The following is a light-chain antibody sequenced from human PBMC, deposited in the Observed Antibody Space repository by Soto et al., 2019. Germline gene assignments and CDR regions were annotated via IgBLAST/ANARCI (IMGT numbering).Light chain of an antibody. Sequence: DIQMTQSPSTVSAYVGDSVTITCRASQSITTWLALYQQRPGKAPKLLIYDVSSLQSGVPSRFSGSGSGTDFTLTISSLQAEDFATYYCQQLSTYPSTFGGGTKVDIK. J-gene: IGKJ4*01. CDR1: QSITTW. V-gene: IGKV1-5*01. CDR2: DVS. CDR3: QQLSTYPST.